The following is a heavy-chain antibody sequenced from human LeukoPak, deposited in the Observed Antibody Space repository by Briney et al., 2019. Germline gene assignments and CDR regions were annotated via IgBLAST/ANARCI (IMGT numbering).Heavy chain of an antibody. CDR2: IKQDGSEK. CDR3: ARAYSGSYYGPPKY. J-gene: IGHJ4*02. D-gene: IGHD1-26*01. CDR1: GFTFSSYW. Sequence: GGSLRLSCAASGFTFSSYWMSWVRQAPGKGLEWVANIKQDGSEKYYVDSVKGRFTISRDNAKNSLYLQTNSLRAEDTAVYYCARAYSGSYYGPPKYWGQGTLVTVSS. V-gene: IGHV3-7*01.